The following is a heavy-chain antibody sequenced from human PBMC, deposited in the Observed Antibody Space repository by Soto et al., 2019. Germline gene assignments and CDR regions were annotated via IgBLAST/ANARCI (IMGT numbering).Heavy chain of an antibody. V-gene: IGHV1-46*01. Sequence: QVQLVQSGAEVKKPGASVKVSCKASGYTFTSYYMHWVRQAPGQGLEWMGIINPSGGSTSYAQKIQGRVTMTRDTSTSTVYMELSSLRSEDTAVYYCARVLAEGPYYYYGMDVWGQGTTVTVSS. CDR2: INPSGGST. CDR1: GYTFTSYY. CDR3: ARVLAEGPYYYYGMDV. J-gene: IGHJ6*02.